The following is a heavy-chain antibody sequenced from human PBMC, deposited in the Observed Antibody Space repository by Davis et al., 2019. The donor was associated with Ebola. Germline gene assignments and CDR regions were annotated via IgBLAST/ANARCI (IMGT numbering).Heavy chain of an antibody. V-gene: IGHV3-7*02. D-gene: IGHD2-21*01. CDR1: GFTFSHYW. Sequence: GESLKISCAASGFTFSHYWMGWVRQAPGKGLEWLASINTHGSEKYYVDSVKGRFTISRDNARTSLYLNMNSLRAEDTAVYYCARGLRGGDSYWGQGTLVTVSS. J-gene: IGHJ4*02. CDR2: INTHGSEK. CDR3: ARGLRGGDSY.